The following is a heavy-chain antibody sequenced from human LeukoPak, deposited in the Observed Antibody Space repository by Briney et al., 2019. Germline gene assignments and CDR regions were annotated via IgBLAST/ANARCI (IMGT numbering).Heavy chain of an antibody. V-gene: IGHV4-4*07. J-gene: IGHJ4*02. CDR1: GDSINGYF. CDR3: ARASSGWGIFDY. Sequence: SETLSLTCTASGDSINGYFWNWIRQPAEKGLEWIGRIYTSGSTNYNPSLKSRVTMSVDTSKNQFSLKLISVTAADTAVYYCARASSGWGIFDYWGQGTLVTVSS. D-gene: IGHD6-19*01. CDR2: IYTSGST.